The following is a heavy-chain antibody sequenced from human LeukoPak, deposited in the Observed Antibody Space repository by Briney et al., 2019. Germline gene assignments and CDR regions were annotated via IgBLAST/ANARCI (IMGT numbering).Heavy chain of an antibody. CDR1: GFTFSSSW. CDR3: ARDRDWSFDL. CDR2: IKRDGSEK. V-gene: IGHV3-7*01. J-gene: IGHJ2*01. Sequence: PGGSLRLSCTTSGFTFSSSWMSWVRQAPGKGLEWVANIKRDGSEKTYIDSVKGRFTISRDNAMNSLYLQMNSLRAEDTAVYYCARDRDWSFDLWGRGTLVTVSS.